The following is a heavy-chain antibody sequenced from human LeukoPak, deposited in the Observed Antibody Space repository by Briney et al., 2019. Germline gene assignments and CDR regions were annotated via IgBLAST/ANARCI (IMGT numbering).Heavy chain of an antibody. CDR3: AREALPYYYDSSGYYPFDY. CDR2: INSDGSST. D-gene: IGHD3-22*01. Sequence: PGGSLRLSCAASGFTFSSYWKHWVRQAPGKGLVWVSRINSDGSSTSYADSVKGRFTISRDNAKNTLYLQMNSLRAEDTAVYYCAREALPYYYDSSGYYPFDYWGQGTLVTVSS. V-gene: IGHV3-74*01. CDR1: GFTFSSYW. J-gene: IGHJ4*02.